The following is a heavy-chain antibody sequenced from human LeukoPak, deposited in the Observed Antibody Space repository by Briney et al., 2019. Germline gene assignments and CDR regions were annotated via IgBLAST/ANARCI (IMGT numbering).Heavy chain of an antibody. D-gene: IGHD1-26*01. CDR1: GGSISNYY. CDR2: IYYSGST. Sequence: SETLSLTCTVSGGSISNYYWSWIRQPPGKGLEWIGYIYYSGSTKYNPSLKSRVAISVDTSKNQFSLKLSSVTAADTAVYYCARHDGGSYGNWFDPWGQGTLVTVSS. J-gene: IGHJ5*02. CDR3: ARHDGGSYGNWFDP. V-gene: IGHV4-59*08.